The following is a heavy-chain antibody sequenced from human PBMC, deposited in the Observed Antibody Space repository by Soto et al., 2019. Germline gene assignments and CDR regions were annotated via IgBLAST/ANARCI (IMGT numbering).Heavy chain of an antibody. CDR3: AKVPYDFFIWFDP. D-gene: IGHD3-3*01. Sequence: GGSLRLSCAASGFTFSSYAMHWVRQAPGKGLEWVAVISYDGSNKYYADSVKGRFTISRDNSKNTLYLQMNSLRAEDTAVYYCAKVPYDFFIWFDPWGQGTLVTVSS. J-gene: IGHJ5*02. V-gene: IGHV3-30-3*01. CDR1: GFTFSSYA. CDR2: ISYDGSNK.